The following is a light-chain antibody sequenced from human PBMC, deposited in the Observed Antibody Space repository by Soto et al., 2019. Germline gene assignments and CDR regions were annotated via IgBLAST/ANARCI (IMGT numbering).Light chain of an antibody. J-gene: IGKJ4*01. CDR1: KSVSSH. V-gene: IGKV3-11*01. CDR2: DAS. CDR3: QQRSNWPLT. Sequence: EIVLTQSPATLSLSPGERAALSCRASKSVSSHLAWYQQKPGQAPRLLIYDASNRSTDIPARFSGSGSGTDFTLIISSLEPEDLAVYYCQQRSNWPLTFGGGTKVEIK.